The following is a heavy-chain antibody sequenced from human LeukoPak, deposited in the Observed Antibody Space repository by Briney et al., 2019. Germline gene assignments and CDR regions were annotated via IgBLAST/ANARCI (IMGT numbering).Heavy chain of an antibody. D-gene: IGHD3-22*01. V-gene: IGHV3-74*01. CDR2: INSDGSST. Sequence: WGSLRLSCAASGFTFSTYWMHWVRQAPGKGLVWVSRINSDGSSTNYADSVKGRFTISRDNAKNTLYLQMNSLRAEDTAVYYCARGRAYYDTADYKPFDYWGQGTLVTVSS. J-gene: IGHJ4*02. CDR1: GFTFSTYW. CDR3: ARGRAYYDTADYKPFDY.